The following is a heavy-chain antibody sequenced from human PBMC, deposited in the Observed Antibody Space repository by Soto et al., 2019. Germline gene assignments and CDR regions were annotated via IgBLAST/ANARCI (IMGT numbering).Heavy chain of an antibody. Sequence: EVQLVESGGGLVQPGGSLRLSCAASGFTFSSYWMHWVRQAPGKGLVWVSRINGDGTTTGYADFVKGRFSISRDSAKNTLYLQMNSLRAEDTAVYYCVRDLSVTTKFDYWGHRTLVTVSS. CDR2: INGDGTTT. CDR3: VRDLSVTTKFDY. CDR1: GFTFSSYW. D-gene: IGHD4-17*01. V-gene: IGHV3-74*01. J-gene: IGHJ4*01.